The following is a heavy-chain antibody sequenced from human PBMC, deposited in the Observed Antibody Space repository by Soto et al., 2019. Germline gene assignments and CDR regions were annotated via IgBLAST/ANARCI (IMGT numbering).Heavy chain of an antibody. CDR3: ARSSPYCSSTSCYERHYYYMDV. CDR2: INHSGST. D-gene: IGHD2-2*01. Sequence: SETLSLTCAVYGGSFSGYYWRWIRQPPGKGLEWIGEINHSGSTNYNPSLKSRVTISVDTSKNQFSLKLSSVTAADTAVYYCARSSPYCSSTSCYERHYYYMDVWGKGTTVTVSS. J-gene: IGHJ6*03. V-gene: IGHV4-34*01. CDR1: GGSFSGYY.